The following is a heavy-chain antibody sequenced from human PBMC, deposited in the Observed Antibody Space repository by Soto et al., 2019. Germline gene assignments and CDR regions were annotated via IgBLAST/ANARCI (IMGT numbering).Heavy chain of an antibody. Sequence: QVQLVESGGGVVQPGRSLRLSCAASGFTFSSYAMHWVRQAPGKGLEWVAVISYDGSNKYYADSVKGRFTISRDNSKNPLYLQMNSLRAEDTAVYYCAGAELERRCPPRRWGQGTLVTVSS. J-gene: IGHJ4*02. D-gene: IGHD1-1*01. CDR3: AGAELERRCPPRR. CDR2: ISYDGSNK. V-gene: IGHV3-30-3*01. CDR1: GFTFSSYA.